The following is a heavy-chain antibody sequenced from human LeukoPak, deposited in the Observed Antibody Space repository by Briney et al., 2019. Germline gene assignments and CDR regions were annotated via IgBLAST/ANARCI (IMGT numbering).Heavy chain of an antibody. CDR1: GFTFDDYA. J-gene: IGHJ6*03. CDR2: ISWNSGSI. D-gene: IGHD3-3*02. V-gene: IGHV3-9*03. CDR3: AKAFRGDYYYMDV. Sequence: GRSLRLSCAASGFTFDDYAMHWVRQAPGKGLEWVSGISWNSGSIGYADSVKGRFTISRDNAKNSLYLRMNSLRAEDMALYYCAKAFRGDYYYMDVWGKGTTVTVSS.